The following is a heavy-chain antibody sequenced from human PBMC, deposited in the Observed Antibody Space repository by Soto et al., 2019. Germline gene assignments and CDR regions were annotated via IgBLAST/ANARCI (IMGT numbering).Heavy chain of an antibody. CDR3: ARDWNGDSVIEH. J-gene: IGHJ1*01. D-gene: IGHD4-17*01. V-gene: IGHV3-53*02. CDR1: GFAVSNSY. Sequence: EVQLVETGGGLIQPGGSLSLSCAASGFAVSNSYMRWVRQAPGKGLEWVSVIYADGTTHSADSVRGRFTISRDSSRNTVYLQMNNLRAEDTAVYYCARDWNGDSVIEHWGQGTLVTVSS. CDR2: IYADGTT.